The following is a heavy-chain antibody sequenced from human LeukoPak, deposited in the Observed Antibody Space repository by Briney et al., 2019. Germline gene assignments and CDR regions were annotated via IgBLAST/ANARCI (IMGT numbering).Heavy chain of an antibody. CDR2: IYYSGST. CDR1: GGSISSGDYY. D-gene: IGHD6-19*01. J-gene: IGHJ6*02. V-gene: IGHV4-61*08. CDR3: ARDRVYSSGSPHYYYGMDV. Sequence: PSETLSLTCTVSGGSISSGDYYWSWIRQPPGKGLEWIGYIYYSGSTNYNPSLKSRVTISVDTSKNQFSLKLSSVTAADTAVYYCARDRVYSSGSPHYYYGMDVWGQGTTVTVSS.